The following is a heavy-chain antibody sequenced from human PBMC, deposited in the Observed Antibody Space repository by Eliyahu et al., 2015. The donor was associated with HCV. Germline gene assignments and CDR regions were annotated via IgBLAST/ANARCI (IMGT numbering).Heavy chain of an antibody. CDR1: SSYG. CDR3: AKDGARALEYYYGMDV. D-gene: IGHD6-6*01. Sequence: SSYGMHWVRQAPGKGLEWMAVTSYDGSNKYYADSVKGRFTISRDNSKNTLYLQMNSLRAEDTAVYYCAKDGARALEYYYGMDVWGQGTTVTVSS. CDR2: TSYDGSNK. J-gene: IGHJ6*02. V-gene: IGHV3-30*18.